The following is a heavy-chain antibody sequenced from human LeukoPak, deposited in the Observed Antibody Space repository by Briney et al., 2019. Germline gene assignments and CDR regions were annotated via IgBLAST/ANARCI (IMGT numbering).Heavy chain of an antibody. CDR3: ARGATPGSGSRNWFDP. Sequence: SETLSLTCAVYGGSFSGYYWSWIRQPPGKGLEWIGEINHSGSTNYNPSLKSRVTISVDTSKNQFSLKLSSVTAADTAVYYCARGATPGSGSRNWFDPWGQGTLVTVS. CDR1: GGSFSGYY. CDR2: INHSGST. J-gene: IGHJ5*02. D-gene: IGHD3-10*01. V-gene: IGHV4-34*01.